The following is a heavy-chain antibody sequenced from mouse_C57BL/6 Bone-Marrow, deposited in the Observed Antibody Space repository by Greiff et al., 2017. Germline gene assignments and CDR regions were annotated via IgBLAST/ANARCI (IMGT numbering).Heavy chain of an antibody. J-gene: IGHJ3*01. D-gene: IGHD2-4*01. CDR2: IYPRSGNT. V-gene: IGHV1-81*01. Sequence: VQLQQSGAELARPGASVKLSCKASGYTFTSYGISWVKQRTGQGLEWIGEIYPRSGNTYYNEKFKGKATLTADKSSSTAYMELRSLTSEDSAVDFCARQLYYDYDGWADWGQGTLVTVSA. CDR3: ARQLYYDYDGWAD. CDR1: GYTFTSYG.